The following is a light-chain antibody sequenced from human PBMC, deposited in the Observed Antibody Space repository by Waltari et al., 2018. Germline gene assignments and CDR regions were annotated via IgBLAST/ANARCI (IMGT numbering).Light chain of an antibody. Sequence: NFMLTQPHSVSESPGKTVTISCTRSSGSIASNYVQRYQQRPGSSPTTVIYEDNQRPSGVPDRFSGSIDRSSNSASLTISGLKTEDEADYYCQSYDSFSVVFGGGTKLTVL. CDR1: SGSIASNY. J-gene: IGLJ2*01. CDR2: EDN. CDR3: QSYDSFSVV. V-gene: IGLV6-57*01.